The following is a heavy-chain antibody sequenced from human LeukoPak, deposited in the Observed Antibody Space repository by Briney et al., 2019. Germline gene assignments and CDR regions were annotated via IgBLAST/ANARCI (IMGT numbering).Heavy chain of an antibody. J-gene: IGHJ5*01. CDR3: ARGPSWFQF. V-gene: IGHV4-59*12. CDR1: SVSMSSYF. Sequence: SETLSLTCTVSSVSMSSYFWSWIRQSPGKGLEWIGYIYYSGSTDYNPSLKSRVTISVDTSKNQFSLKLNSVTAADTAVYYCARGPSWFQFWGQGTLVTVSS. CDR2: IYYSGST.